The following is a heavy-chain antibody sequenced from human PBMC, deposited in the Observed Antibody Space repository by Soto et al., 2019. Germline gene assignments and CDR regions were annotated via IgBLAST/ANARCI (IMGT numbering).Heavy chain of an antibody. CDR2: IYYSGST. CDR3: ARHPYDSSGYYFYFDY. V-gene: IGHV4-39*01. J-gene: IGHJ4*02. CDR1: GGSISSSSYY. Sequence: SATLSLTCTVSGGSISSSSYYWGWIRQPPGKGLEWIGSIYYSGSTYYNPSLKSRVTISVDTSKNQFSLKLSSVTAADTAVYYCARHPYDSSGYYFYFDYWGQGTLLTVSS. D-gene: IGHD3-22*01.